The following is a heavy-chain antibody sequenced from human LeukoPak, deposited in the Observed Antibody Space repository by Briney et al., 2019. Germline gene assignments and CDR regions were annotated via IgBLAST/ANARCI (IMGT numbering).Heavy chain of an antibody. CDR1: GDSVSSNSAA. V-gene: IGHV6-1*01. CDR2: TYYRSKWYA. J-gene: IGHJ5*02. Sequence: SQTLSLTCAISGDSVSSNSAAWNWIRQSPSRGLEWLGRTYYRSKWYADYAVSVKGRITINPDTSKNQVSLQLNSVTPEDTAMYYCARDGSSGWSNNWFDAWGQGTLVTVSS. CDR3: ARDGSSGWSNNWFDA. D-gene: IGHD6-19*01.